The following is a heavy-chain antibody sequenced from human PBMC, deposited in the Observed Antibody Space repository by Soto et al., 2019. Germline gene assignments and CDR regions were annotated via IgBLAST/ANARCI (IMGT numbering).Heavy chain of an antibody. CDR2: VSAGGDMT. CDR1: GFTFSSYA. D-gene: IGHD3-10*01. V-gene: IGHV3-23*01. Sequence: DVQLLESGGHLVQPGGSLRLSCAASGFTFSSYAMSWVRQAPGKWLEWVSSVSAGGDMTYYSDSVKGRFTISRDNSNNALFLQMNRLRIEDTALYYCARGDRGGSGSPASYYYSGLDVWGQGNTVTVS. J-gene: IGHJ6*02. CDR3: ARGDRGGSGSPASYYYSGLDV.